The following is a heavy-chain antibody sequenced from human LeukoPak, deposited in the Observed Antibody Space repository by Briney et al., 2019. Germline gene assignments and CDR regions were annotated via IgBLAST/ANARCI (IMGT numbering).Heavy chain of an antibody. Sequence: PSETLSLTCNVSGASISSFYWNWIRQPPGKGLEWIGYIYYSGRTNYNPSLKSRATISLDISKNQFSLKLSSVTAADTAVYYCARGELGGDYLTWYFDLWGRGTLVTVSS. V-gene: IGHV4-59*01. CDR2: IYYSGRT. CDR1: GASISSFY. CDR3: ARGELGGDYLTWYFDL. D-gene: IGHD4-17*01. J-gene: IGHJ2*01.